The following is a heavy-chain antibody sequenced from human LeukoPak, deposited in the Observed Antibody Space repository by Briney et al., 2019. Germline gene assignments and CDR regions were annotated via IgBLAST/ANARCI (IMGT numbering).Heavy chain of an antibody. J-gene: IGHJ4*02. Sequence: PSETLSLTCTVSGGSISSYYWSWIRQPPGKGLEWIGYIYYSGSTNYNPSLKSRVTISVDTSKNQFSLKLSSVTAADTAVYYCARHSRTLNWNYFDYWGQGTLVTVSS. D-gene: IGHD1-1*01. CDR1: GGSISSYY. CDR2: IYYSGST. CDR3: ARHSRTLNWNYFDY. V-gene: IGHV4-59*08.